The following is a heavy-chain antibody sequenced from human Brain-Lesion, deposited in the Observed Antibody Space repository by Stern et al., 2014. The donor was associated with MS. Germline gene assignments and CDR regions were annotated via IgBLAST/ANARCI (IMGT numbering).Heavy chain of an antibody. CDR2: FNPNTGGT. CDR3: ARDQRGITIFGVVTDYYYLGMDV. Sequence: VQLVQSGAEVLKPGASVKVSCKTSGYIFTGYYIHWGRQAPGQGLEWMASFNPNTGGTKYAQKFQGRVTMSRDTSISTAYVELSSLTSDDTAVYYCARDQRGITIFGVVTDYYYLGMDVWGQGTTVTVSS. V-gene: IGHV1-2*02. CDR1: GYIFTGYY. J-gene: IGHJ6*02. D-gene: IGHD3-3*01.